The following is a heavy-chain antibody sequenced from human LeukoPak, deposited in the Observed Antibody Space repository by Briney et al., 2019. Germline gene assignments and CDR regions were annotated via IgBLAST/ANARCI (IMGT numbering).Heavy chain of an antibody. CDR1: GYTFTSYG. J-gene: IGHJ4*02. Sequence: ASVKVSCKASGYTFTSYGISWVRQAPGQGLEWMGWISAYNGNTNYAQKLQGRVTMTTDTSTSTAYMELRSLRSDDTAVYYCARKRLAAARTLGPSAYWGQGTLVTVSS. CDR3: ARKRLAAARTLGPSAY. D-gene: IGHD6-13*01. V-gene: IGHV1-18*01. CDR2: ISAYNGNT.